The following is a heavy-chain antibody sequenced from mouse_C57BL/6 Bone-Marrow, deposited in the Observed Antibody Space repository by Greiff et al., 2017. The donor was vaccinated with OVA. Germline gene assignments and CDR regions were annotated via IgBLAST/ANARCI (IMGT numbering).Heavy chain of an antibody. CDR1: GFHIKDDY. V-gene: IGHV14-4*01. J-gene: IGHJ1*03. D-gene: IGHD1-1*01. Sequence: EVQLQQSGAELVRPGASVKLSCTASGFHIKDDYMHWVKQRPEQGLAWIGWLDPENGDTEYASKFPGTATITADPSSHTAYLQLSSLTSEDTAVYYCTKGFYYYGSSYGYFDVWGTGTTVTVSS. CDR2: LDPENGDT. CDR3: TKGFYYYGSSYGYFDV.